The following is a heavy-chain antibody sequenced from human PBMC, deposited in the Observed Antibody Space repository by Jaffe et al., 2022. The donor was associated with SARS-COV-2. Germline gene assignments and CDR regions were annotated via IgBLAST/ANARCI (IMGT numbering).Heavy chain of an antibody. CDR2: IDVSGGSA. CDR3: AKDHDFWSGYYTGFDY. Sequence: EVQVLESGGGLVQPGGSLRLSCAASGFTFSYYAMSWVRQAPGKGLEWVSAIDVSGGSAFYADSVKGRFTISRDNSKNTLYLQMNSLRAEDTAVYYCAKDHDFWSGYYTGFDYWGQGTLVTVSS. D-gene: IGHD3-3*01. J-gene: IGHJ4*02. V-gene: IGHV3-23*01. CDR1: GFTFSYYA.